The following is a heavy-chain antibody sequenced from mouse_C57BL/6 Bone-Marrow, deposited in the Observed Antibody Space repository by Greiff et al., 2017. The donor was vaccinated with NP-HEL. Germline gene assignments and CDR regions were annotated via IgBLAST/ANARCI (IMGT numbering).Heavy chain of an antibody. CDR3: TRENDGYFFDY. CDR1: GFTFSSYA. Sequence: EVQVVESGEGLVKPGGSLKLSCAASGFTFSSYAMSWVRQTPEKRLEWVAYISSGGDYIYYADTVKGRFTISRDNARNTLYLQMSSLKSEDTAMYYCTRENDGYFFDYWGQGTTLTVSS. J-gene: IGHJ2*01. D-gene: IGHD2-3*01. CDR2: ISSGGDYI. V-gene: IGHV5-9-1*02.